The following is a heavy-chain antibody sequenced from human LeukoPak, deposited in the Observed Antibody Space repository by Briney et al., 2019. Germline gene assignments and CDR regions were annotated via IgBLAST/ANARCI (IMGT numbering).Heavy chain of an antibody. J-gene: IGHJ4*02. Sequence: ASVKVSCKASGGTFSSYAISWVRQAPGQGPEWMGGIIPIFGTANYAQKFQGRVTITTDESTSTAYMELSSLRSEDTAVYYCARLAAAGFGYFDYWGQGTLVTVSS. CDR3: ARLAAAGFGYFDY. CDR2: IIPIFGTA. D-gene: IGHD6-13*01. CDR1: GGTFSSYA. V-gene: IGHV1-69*05.